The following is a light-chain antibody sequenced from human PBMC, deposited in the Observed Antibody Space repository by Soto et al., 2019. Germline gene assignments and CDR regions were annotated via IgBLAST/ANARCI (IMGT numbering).Light chain of an antibody. CDR1: QSVSFTS. Sequence: EIVLTQSPGTLSLSPGERATLSCRVSQSVSFTSLAWYQQKPGQAPSLLIYSASSRATAIPDRFSGSGSGTDFTLTISRLEPEDFAVYYCQQYGSSPITFGQGTRLEIK. J-gene: IGKJ5*01. V-gene: IGKV3-20*01. CDR3: QQYGSSPIT. CDR2: SAS.